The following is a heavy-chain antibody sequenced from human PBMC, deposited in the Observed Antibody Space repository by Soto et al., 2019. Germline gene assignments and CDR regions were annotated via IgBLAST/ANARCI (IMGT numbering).Heavy chain of an antibody. CDR1: GGSIISGGYS. Sequence: TSETLSLTCAVSGGSIISGGYSWSLIRQPPGKGLEWIGYIYHSGSTYYNPSLKSRVTISVDRSKNQFSLKLSSVTAADTAVYYCARASTTVTTLDCWGQGTLVTVSS. J-gene: IGHJ4*02. CDR3: ARASTTVTTLDC. D-gene: IGHD4-17*01. V-gene: IGHV4-30-2*01. CDR2: IYHSGST.